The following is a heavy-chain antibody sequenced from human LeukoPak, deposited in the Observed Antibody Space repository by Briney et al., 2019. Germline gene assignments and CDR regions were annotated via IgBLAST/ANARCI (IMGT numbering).Heavy chain of an antibody. D-gene: IGHD3-22*01. CDR1: GFTFSNYW. CDR2: IKTDGSEK. Sequence: GSLRLSCEGSGFTFSNYWMSWVRQAPGKGLEWVSNIKTDGSEKYYVDSVKGRFTISRDNAKNSLYLQMNSLRAEDTAVYYCAADSSLNAREFQYWGRGTLVTVSS. J-gene: IGHJ1*01. CDR3: AADSSLNAREFQY. V-gene: IGHV3-7*01.